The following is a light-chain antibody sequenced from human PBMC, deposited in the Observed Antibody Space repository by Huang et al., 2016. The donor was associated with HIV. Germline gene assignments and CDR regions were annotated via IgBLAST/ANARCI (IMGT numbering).Light chain of an antibody. CDR1: RSFLHSNNKNY. V-gene: IGKV4-1*01. J-gene: IGKJ4*01. CDR2: WSS. Sequence: DIVMTQSPDSLTVSLGERATINCRSSRSFLHSNNKNYLAWYQQKPGQSPKLLIYWSSSRESGVPERFSGDGSGSNFTLTINSLQADDVAVYYCQQYINTPLTFGGGTRVQI. CDR3: QQYINTPLT.